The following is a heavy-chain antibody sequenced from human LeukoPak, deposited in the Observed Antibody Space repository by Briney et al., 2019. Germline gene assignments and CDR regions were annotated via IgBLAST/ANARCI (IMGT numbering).Heavy chain of an antibody. D-gene: IGHD3-3*01. V-gene: IGHV1-18*01. CDR3: ARGGGDFWSGFYPYYYYGMDV. CDR2: ISAYNGNT. Sequence: ASVKVSCKASGYTFTSYGISWVRQAPGQGLEWMGWISAYNGNTNYAQKLQGRVTMATDTSTSTVYMELRSLRSDDTAVYYCARGGGDFWSGFYPYYYYGMDVWGQGTTVTVSS. J-gene: IGHJ6*02. CDR1: GYTFTSYG.